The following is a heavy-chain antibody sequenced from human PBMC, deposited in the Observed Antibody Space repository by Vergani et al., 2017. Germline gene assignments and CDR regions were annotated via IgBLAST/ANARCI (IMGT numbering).Heavy chain of an antibody. CDR2: ISWNSGSI. V-gene: IGHV3-9*01. D-gene: IGHD3-3*01. CDR3: AKAATVWSGYPNDAFDI. J-gene: IGHJ3*02. Sequence: EVQLVESGGGLVQPGRSLRLSCAASGFTFDDYAMHWVRQAPGKGLEWVSGISWNSGSIGYADSVKGRFTISRDNAKNSLYLQMNSLRAEDTALYYCAKAATVWSGYPNDAFDIWGQGTMVTVSS. CDR1: GFTFDDYA.